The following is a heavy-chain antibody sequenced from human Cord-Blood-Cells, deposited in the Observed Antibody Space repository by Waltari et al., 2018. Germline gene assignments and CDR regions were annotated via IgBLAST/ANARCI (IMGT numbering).Heavy chain of an antibody. CDR3: ARDGVWSGYYYYYYYMDV. J-gene: IGHJ6*03. CDR2: ISSSSSTI. V-gene: IGHV3-48*02. D-gene: IGHD3-3*01. Sequence: WVRQAPGKGLEWVSYISSSSSTIYYADSVKGRFTISRDNAKNSLYLQMNSLRDEDTAVYYCARDGVWSGYYYYYYYMDVWGKGTTVTVSS.